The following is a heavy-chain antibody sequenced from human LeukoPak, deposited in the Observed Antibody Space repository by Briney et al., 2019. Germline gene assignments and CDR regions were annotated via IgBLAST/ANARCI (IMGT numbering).Heavy chain of an antibody. CDR1: GFTFSSYA. CDR3: VKEGGTGTRFDY. Sequence: PGGSLRLSCAASGFTFSSYAMSWVRQAPGKGLYCVLDIIDSGTGTCYADSVKGRFTISRDNFNNTLYLQMNRLRAEDTAVYYCVKEGGTGTRFDYWGQGTLVTVSS. V-gene: IGHV3-23*01. D-gene: IGHD1-7*01. CDR2: IIDSGTGT. J-gene: IGHJ4*02.